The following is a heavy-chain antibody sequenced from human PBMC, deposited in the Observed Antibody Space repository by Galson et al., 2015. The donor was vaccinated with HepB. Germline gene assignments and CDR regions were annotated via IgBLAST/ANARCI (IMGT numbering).Heavy chain of an antibody. J-gene: IGHJ5*02. CDR2: IRYDGSNK. V-gene: IGHV3-30*02. CDR3: AKMGVSYCSGGSCYTDWFDP. D-gene: IGHD2-15*01. CDR1: GFTFSSYG. Sequence: SLRLSCAASGFTFSSYGMHWVRQAPGKGLEWVAFIRYDGSNKYYADSVKGRFTISRDNSKNTLYLQMNSLRAEDTAVYYCAKMGVSYCSGGSCYTDWFDPWGQGTLVTVSS.